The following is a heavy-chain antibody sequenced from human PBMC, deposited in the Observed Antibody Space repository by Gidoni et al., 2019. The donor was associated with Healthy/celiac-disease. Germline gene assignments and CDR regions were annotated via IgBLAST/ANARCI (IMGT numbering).Heavy chain of an antibody. V-gene: IGHV3-48*03. CDR2: ISRSGSTI. Sequence: EVQLVESGGGLVQPGGSLRRSCAASGFTFSSYEMNWVRQAPGKGLEWVSYISRSGSTIYYADSVKGRFTISRDNAKNSLYLQMNSLRAEDTAVYYCAREKGYDSSGYAGAFDIWGQGTMVTVSS. D-gene: IGHD3-22*01. CDR3: AREKGYDSSGYAGAFDI. J-gene: IGHJ3*02. CDR1: GFTFSSYE.